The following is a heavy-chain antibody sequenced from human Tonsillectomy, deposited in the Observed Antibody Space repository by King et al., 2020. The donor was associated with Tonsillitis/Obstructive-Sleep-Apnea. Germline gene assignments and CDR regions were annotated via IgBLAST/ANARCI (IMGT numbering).Heavy chain of an antibody. CDR3: ARDGGGYVRWYYFDY. J-gene: IGHJ4*02. CDR2: INPSVGST. Sequence: VQLVESGAEVKKPGASVKVSCKASGYTFTSYYMHWVRQAPGQGLEWMGIINPSVGSTSYAQKFQGRVTRTRDTSTSTVYMELSSLRSEDTAVYYCARDGGGYVRWYYFDYWGQGTLVTVSS. CDR1: GYTFTSYY. V-gene: IGHV1-46*01. D-gene: IGHD5-12*01.